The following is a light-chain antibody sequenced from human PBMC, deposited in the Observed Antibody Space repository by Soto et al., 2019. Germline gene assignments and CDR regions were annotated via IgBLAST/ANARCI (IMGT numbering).Light chain of an antibody. J-gene: IGKJ1*01. CDR2: SAS. V-gene: IGKV1-12*01. Sequence: QMTQSPSSLSASIGDRVTITCRASQGIGVRLAWFQQKPGKAPQYLIQSASILQSGVPSGFSGSGSGTEFILTINSLQPEDVAIYYCLQVNSFPRTFGQGTKVEIK. CDR1: QGIGVR. CDR3: LQVNSFPRT.